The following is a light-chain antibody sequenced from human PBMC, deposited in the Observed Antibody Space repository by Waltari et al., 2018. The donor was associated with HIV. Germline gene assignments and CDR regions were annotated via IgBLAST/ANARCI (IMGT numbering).Light chain of an antibody. CDR1: QSVLYSSNNKNY. V-gene: IGKV4-1*01. CDR2: WAS. CDR3: QQYYASPHT. Sequence: DIVMTQSPDSLDVSLGERATINCKSSQSVLYSSNNKNYVAWYQQKPGQPPKLLIYWASTREFGVPDRFSGSGSGTDFTLTISSLQAEDVAVYYCQQYYASPHTFGQGTKLEVK. J-gene: IGKJ2*01.